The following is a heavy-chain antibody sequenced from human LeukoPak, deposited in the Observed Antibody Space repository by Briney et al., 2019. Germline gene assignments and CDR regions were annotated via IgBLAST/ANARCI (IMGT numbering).Heavy chain of an antibody. CDR1: GGSISSYY. J-gene: IGHJ4*02. Sequence: RPSETLSLTCTVSGGSISSYYWSWLRQPPGKGLEWIGYIYYSGSTNYNPSLKSRVTISVDTSKNQFSLKLSSVTAADTAVYYCARGSSGYAQLDYWGQGTLVTVSS. CDR2: IYYSGST. CDR3: ARGSSGYAQLDY. V-gene: IGHV4-59*01. D-gene: IGHD3-22*01.